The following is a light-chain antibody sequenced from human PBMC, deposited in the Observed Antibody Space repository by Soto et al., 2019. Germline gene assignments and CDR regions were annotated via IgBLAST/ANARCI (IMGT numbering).Light chain of an antibody. Sequence: DVQMTQSPSTLSASVGDKITITCRASQSVGRWLAWYQQKPGKAPEVLTHKASTLKYGVPSRLSGSGSGTEFSLTISSLQPDDFATYFCQQYESQSTFGQGTKVESK. CDR3: QQYESQST. V-gene: IGKV1-5*03. CDR2: KAS. CDR1: QSVGRW. J-gene: IGKJ1*01.